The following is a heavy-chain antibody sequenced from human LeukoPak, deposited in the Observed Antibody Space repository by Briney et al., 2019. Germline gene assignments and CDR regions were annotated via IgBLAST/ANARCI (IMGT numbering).Heavy chain of an antibody. CDR3: ARVSDDSGWNFDY. D-gene: IGHD6-19*01. Sequence: ASVKVSCKASGYTFTSFAVLWVRQAPGQRLEWMGWINAGTGNRKYSQKFQDRVTITRETSATTAYMELSSLTSEDTAVYYCARVSDDSGWNFDYWGQGTLVTVSS. V-gene: IGHV1-3*01. CDR2: INAGTGNR. CDR1: GYTFTSFA. J-gene: IGHJ4*02.